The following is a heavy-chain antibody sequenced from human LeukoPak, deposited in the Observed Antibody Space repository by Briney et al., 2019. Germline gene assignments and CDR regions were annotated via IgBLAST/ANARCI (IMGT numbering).Heavy chain of an antibody. V-gene: IGHV1-69*01. J-gene: IGHJ4*02. CDR1: GGTFSSYA. Sequence: VASVNVSCKASGGTFSSYAIRWVRQAPGQGLEWMGGVIPIFGTANYAQKLQGRVTITADESTSTAYMELSSLRSEDTAVYYCARDLNHYFDYWGQGTLVTASS. CDR2: VIPIFGTA. CDR3: ARDLNHYFDY.